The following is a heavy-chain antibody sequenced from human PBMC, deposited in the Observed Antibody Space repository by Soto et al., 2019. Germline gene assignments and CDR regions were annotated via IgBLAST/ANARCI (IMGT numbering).Heavy chain of an antibody. CDR3: VRDFLGVTASWVGFGI. D-gene: IGHD2-21*02. CDR1: GFTVSNSF. V-gene: IGHV3-66*01. CDR2: IKNSAGT. J-gene: IGHJ3*02. Sequence: PGGSLRLSCAASGFTVSNSFMSWVRQAPGEGLEWVSIIKNSAGTDYADSVRGRFIISTDNSKNTVYLQMNSLRVEDTAVYYCVRDFLGVTASWVGFGIWGQGTKVTVSS.